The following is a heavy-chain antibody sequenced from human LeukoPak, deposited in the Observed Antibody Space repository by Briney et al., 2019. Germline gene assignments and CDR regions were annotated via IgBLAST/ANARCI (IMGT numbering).Heavy chain of an antibody. D-gene: IGHD6-13*01. Sequence: ASVKVSCKASGYTFTSYYMHWVRQAPGQGLEWMGIINPSGGSTSYAQKFQGRVTMTRDMPTSTVYMELSSLRSEDTAVYYCARDRSSTLDYWGQGTLVTVSS. J-gene: IGHJ4*02. CDR2: INPSGGST. CDR1: GYTFTSYY. CDR3: ARDRSSTLDY. V-gene: IGHV1-46*01.